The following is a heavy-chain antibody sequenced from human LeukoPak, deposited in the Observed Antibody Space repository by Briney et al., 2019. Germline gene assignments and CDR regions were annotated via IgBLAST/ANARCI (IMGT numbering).Heavy chain of an antibody. J-gene: IGHJ4*02. D-gene: IGHD6-6*01. CDR2: IKQDGSAT. V-gene: IGHV3-7*01. CDR1: GFTFSNHW. Sequence: GGSLRLSCAASGFTFSNHWMAWVRQAPGRGLEWVAHIKQDGSATEYVGSLRGRSTISRDNAKNSLFLQMNSLRADDTAVYFCARWRSFSSEFDYWGQGTLVTVSS. CDR3: ARWRSFSSEFDY.